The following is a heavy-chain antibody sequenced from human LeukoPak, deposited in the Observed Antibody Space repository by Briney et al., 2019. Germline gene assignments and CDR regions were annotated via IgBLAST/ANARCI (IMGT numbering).Heavy chain of an antibody. V-gene: IGHV3-7*01. Sequence: GGSLRLSCAASGFTFSSYWMSWVRQAPGKGLEWVANIKQDGSEKYYVDSVKGRFTISRDNAKNSLYLQMNSLRAEDTAVYYCARRGLLGYCSGGSCYFDVWGKGTTVTVSS. CDR1: GFTFSSYW. CDR2: IKQDGSEK. J-gene: IGHJ6*03. CDR3: ARRGLLGYCSGGSCYFDV. D-gene: IGHD2-15*01.